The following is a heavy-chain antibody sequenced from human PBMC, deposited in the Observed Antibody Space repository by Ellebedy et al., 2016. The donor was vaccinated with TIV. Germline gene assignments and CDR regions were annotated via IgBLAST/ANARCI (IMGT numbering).Heavy chain of an antibody. CDR2: ISSVGRDT. D-gene: IGHD2-21*01. CDR1: GFSISSHR. CDR3: ARHSGGHGFDI. V-gene: IGHV3-74*01. J-gene: IGHJ3*02. Sequence: PGGSLRLSCAASGFSISSHRMHWVRQAAGKGLVWVSHISSVGRDTSYADSVKGRFIISRDHAENTLDLQMSSLRAEDTALYYCARHSGGHGFDIWGQGTMVTVSP.